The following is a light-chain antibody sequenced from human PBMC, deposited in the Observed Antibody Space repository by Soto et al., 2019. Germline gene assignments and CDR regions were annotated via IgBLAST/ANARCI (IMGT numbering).Light chain of an antibody. CDR1: QGISNY. V-gene: IGKV1-27*01. Sequence: DIQMTQSPSSLSASVGDRVTITCRASQGISNYLAWYQQKPGKVPKLLIYSASTLQSGVPSRFSGSGSGTDFTLTISSLHPEDVATYYCQKYNSAPPGYSFGQGTKLEI. J-gene: IGKJ2*03. CDR2: SAS. CDR3: QKYNSAPPGYS.